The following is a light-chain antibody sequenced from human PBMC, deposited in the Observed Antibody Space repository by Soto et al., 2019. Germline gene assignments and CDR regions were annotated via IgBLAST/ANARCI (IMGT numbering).Light chain of an antibody. CDR2: DAS. CDR1: QNIANDY. Sequence: EVALTQSPGTLSLSPGARATPSCRASQNIANDYLTWYQQKPGQAPRVLIYDASTRATGIPDRFSGSGSGTDFTLTISRLEPEDFAVYYCQQYVSSPWAFGQGTKVDIK. V-gene: IGKV3-20*01. CDR3: QQYVSSPWA. J-gene: IGKJ1*01.